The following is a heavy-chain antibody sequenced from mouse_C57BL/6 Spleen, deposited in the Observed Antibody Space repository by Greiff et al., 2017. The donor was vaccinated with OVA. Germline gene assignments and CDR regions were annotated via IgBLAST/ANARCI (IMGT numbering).Heavy chain of an antibody. V-gene: IGHV1-20*01. Sequence: VQLQQSGPELVKPGASVKISCKASGYSFTGYFMNWVMQSPGKSLEWIGRINPYNGDTFYNQKFKGKATLTVDKSSSTAYMELRSLTSEASAVFNCARSEGYISTGVGDLDYWGQGTTLTVSS. D-gene: IGHD1-1*01. CDR2: INPYNGDT. J-gene: IGHJ2*01. CDR1: GYSFTGYF. CDR3: ARSEGYISTGVGDLDY.